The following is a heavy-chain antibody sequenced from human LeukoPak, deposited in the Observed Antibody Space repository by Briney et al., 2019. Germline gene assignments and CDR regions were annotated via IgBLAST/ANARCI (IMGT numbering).Heavy chain of an antibody. Sequence: EASVKVSCKASGYTFTGYYMHWVRQAPGQGLEWMGWINPNSGNTNYAQKLQGRVTMTTDTSTSTAYMELRSLRSDDTAVYYCARARPDYYYDSSGPRYYFDYWGQGTLVTVSS. CDR3: ARARPDYYYDSSGPRYYFDY. D-gene: IGHD3-22*01. V-gene: IGHV1-18*04. CDR1: GYTFTGYY. J-gene: IGHJ4*02. CDR2: INPNSGNT.